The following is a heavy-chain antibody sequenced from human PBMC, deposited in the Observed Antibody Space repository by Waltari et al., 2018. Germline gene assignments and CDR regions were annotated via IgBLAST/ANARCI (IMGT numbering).Heavy chain of an antibody. CDR2: IYHSGST. J-gene: IGHJ3*02. CDR1: GGSISSSNW. V-gene: IGHV4-4*02. Sequence: QVQLQESGPGLVKPSGTLSLTCAVSGGSISSSNWWSGVRQPPGRGLEWIGEIYHSGSTNYNPSLKSRVTISVDKSKNQFSLKLSSVTAADTAVYYCASMTYYDFWSGYSGAFDIWGQGTMVTVSS. D-gene: IGHD3-3*01. CDR3: ASMTYYDFWSGYSGAFDI.